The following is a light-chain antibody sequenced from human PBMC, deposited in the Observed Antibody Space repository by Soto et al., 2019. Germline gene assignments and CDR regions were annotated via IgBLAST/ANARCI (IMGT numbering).Light chain of an antibody. Sequence: DIVLTQSPGTLSLSPGERATLSCRASQSVSSTYLAWYQQKPGQAPRLLIFAASNRATGIPDRFSGSGSGTDFTLTISSLEPEDFALYYCQYYGSSPPWTFGQGTKVEVK. CDR2: AAS. CDR3: QYYGSSPPWT. CDR1: QSVSSTY. J-gene: IGKJ1*01. V-gene: IGKV3-20*01.